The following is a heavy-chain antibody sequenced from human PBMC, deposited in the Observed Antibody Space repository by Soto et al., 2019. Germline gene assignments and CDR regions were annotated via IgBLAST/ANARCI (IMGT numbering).Heavy chain of an antibody. CDR3: ERWGMGGDYYGMDV. CDR1: GYTFTGYY. Sequence: GASVKVSCKASGYTFTGYYMHWVRQAPGQGLEWMGWINPNSGGTNYAQKFQGRVTMTRDTSISTAYMELSRLRSDDTAVYYCERWGMGGDYYGMDVWGQGTTVTVSS. D-gene: IGHD3-16*01. V-gene: IGHV1-2*02. J-gene: IGHJ6*02. CDR2: INPNSGGT.